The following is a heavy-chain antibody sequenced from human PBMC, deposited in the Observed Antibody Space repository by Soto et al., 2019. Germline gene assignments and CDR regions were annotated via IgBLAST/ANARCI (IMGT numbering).Heavy chain of an antibody. CDR3: ARGRGRAYSSSWFFDY. CDR1: GGTFSSYA. CDR2: IIPIFGTA. Sequence: GASVKVSCKASGGTFSSYAISWVRQAPGQGLEWMGGIIPIFGTANYAQKFQGRVTITADESTSTAYMELSSLRSEDTAVYYRARGRGRAYSSSWFFDYWGQGTLVTVSS. D-gene: IGHD6-13*01. J-gene: IGHJ4*02. V-gene: IGHV1-69*13.